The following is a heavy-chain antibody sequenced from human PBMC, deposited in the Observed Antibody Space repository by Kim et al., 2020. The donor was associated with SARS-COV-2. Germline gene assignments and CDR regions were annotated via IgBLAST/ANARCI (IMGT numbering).Heavy chain of an antibody. J-gene: IGHJ6*02. V-gene: IGHV1-24*01. D-gene: IGHD2-15*01. CDR2: FDPEDGET. CDR1: GYTLTELS. Sequence: ASVKVSCKVSGYTLTELSMHWVRQAPGKGLEWMGGFDPEDGETIYAQKFQGRVTMTEDTSTDTAYMELSSLRSEDTAVYYCATSTVVAGTPGDYYYYYGMDVWGQGTTVTVSS. CDR3: ATSTVVAGTPGDYYYYYGMDV.